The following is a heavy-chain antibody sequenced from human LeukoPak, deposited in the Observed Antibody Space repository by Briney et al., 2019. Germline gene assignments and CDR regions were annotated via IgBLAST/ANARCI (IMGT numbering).Heavy chain of an antibody. CDR1: GFSFSGCT. CDR3: ARVRMGATVSNYYYYYMDV. J-gene: IGHJ6*03. V-gene: IGHV3-64*01. CDR2: IISHGGNT. Sequence: GGSLRLSCAASGFSFSGCTMHWVRQAPGKGLEYVSAIISHGGNTHYTNSVKGRFTISRDNSQNTLYLQMGSLRPDDMAVYHCARVRMGATVSNYYYYYMDVWGKGTTVTVS. D-gene: IGHD1-26*01.